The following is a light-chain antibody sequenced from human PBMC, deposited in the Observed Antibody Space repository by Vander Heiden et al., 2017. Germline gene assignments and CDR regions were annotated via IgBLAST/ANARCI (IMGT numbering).Light chain of an antibody. CDR2: WAS. CDR1: QSVLYSSNNKNY. CDR3: QQYYSTHT. J-gene: IGKJ2*01. Sequence: DIVMTQSPDSLAVSLGERATINCKSSQSVLYSSNNKNYLAWYQQKPGQPPKLLIYWASTRESGVPDRFSGSGSGTDFTLTISSLQAEDVAVYYCQQYYSTHTSGQGTKLEIK. V-gene: IGKV4-1*01.